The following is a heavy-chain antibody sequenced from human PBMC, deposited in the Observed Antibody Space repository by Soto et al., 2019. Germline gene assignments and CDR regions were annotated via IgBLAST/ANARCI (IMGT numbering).Heavy chain of an antibody. Sequence: GASVKVSCKTSGYIFTSYYIHWVRQAPGQGLEWMGIINPSGGTTTYAQKFQGRVTMTRDTSTSTVYMELSSLRSEDTAVYYCAIGPAPAPDAYRGLGTLVTVSS. V-gene: IGHV1-46*01. CDR3: AIGPAPAPDAY. CDR2: INPSGGTT. J-gene: IGHJ4*02. D-gene: IGHD2-21*01. CDR1: GYIFTSYY.